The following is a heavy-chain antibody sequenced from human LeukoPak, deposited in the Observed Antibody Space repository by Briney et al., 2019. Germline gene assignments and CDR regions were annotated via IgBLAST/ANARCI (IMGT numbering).Heavy chain of an antibody. CDR2: INHRGSS. CDR3: AKGFPAAAAGISDY. D-gene: IGHD6-13*01. Sequence: PSETLSLTCAVYGGAFSDYYWSWIRQPPGKELEWIGEINHRGSSNYNPSLKSRVTISVDTSKIQLSLRLSSVTAADTAVYYCAKGFPAAAAGISDYWGQGTLVTVSS. J-gene: IGHJ4*02. CDR1: GGAFSDYY. V-gene: IGHV4-34*01.